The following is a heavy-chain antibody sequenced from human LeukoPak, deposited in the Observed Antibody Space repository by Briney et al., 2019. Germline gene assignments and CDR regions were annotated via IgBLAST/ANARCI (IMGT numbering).Heavy chain of an antibody. CDR2: IIPIFGTA. CDR1: GGTFSSYA. CDR3: ARRGHYDSSGYYANWYFDL. V-gene: IGHV1-69*05. D-gene: IGHD3-22*01. Sequence: SSVKVSCKASGGTFSSYAISWVRQAPGQGLEWMGGIIPIFGTANYAQKFQGRVTITTDESTSTAYMELSSLRSEDTAVYYCARRGHYDSSGYYANWYFDLWGRGTLVTVSS. J-gene: IGHJ2*01.